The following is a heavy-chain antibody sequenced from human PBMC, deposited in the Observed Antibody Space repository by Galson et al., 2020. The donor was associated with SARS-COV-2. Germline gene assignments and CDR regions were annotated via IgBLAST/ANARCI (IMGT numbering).Heavy chain of an antibody. CDR1: GYTFTSYH. Sequence: ASVKVSCKASGYTFTSYHIHWVRQAPGQGLEWMGVINPSGGSTTYAQNFQGRVTMARDTSTSTVYMELSSLRSGDTAVYYCARLYSSGWGLDYWGQGTLVTVSS. V-gene: IGHV1-46*01. CDR2: INPSGGST. CDR3: ARLYSSGWGLDY. J-gene: IGHJ4*02. D-gene: IGHD6-19*01.